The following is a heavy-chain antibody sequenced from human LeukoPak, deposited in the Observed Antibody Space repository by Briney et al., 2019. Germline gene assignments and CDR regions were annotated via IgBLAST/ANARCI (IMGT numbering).Heavy chain of an antibody. D-gene: IGHD3-3*01. CDR3: ARDQITIFGSYYYYYYGMDV. CDR2: IYYSGST. J-gene: IGHJ6*02. V-gene: IGHV4-59*01. Sequence: SETLSLTCTVSGGSISSYYWSWIRQPPGKGLEWIGYIYYSGSTNYNPSLKSRVTISVDTSKKQFSLKLSSVTAADTAVYYCARDQITIFGSYYYYYYGMDVWGQGTTVTVSS. CDR1: GGSISSYY.